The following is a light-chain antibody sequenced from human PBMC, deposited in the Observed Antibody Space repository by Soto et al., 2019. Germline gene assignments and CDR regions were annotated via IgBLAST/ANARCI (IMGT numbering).Light chain of an antibody. Sequence: DIVVTQSPGILSVSPGERATLSCRASQSVSRNLAWYQQKPGQAPTLLIYGASTRATGIPARFTGSGSGTEFTLTISSLQSHDFAVYYCQEHSKWPLFTFGPGTKVDIK. CDR1: QSVSRN. CDR3: QEHSKWPLFT. V-gene: IGKV3-15*01. CDR2: GAS. J-gene: IGKJ3*01.